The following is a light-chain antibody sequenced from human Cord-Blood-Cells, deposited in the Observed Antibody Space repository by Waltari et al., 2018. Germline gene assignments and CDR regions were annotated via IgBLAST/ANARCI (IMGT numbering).Light chain of an antibody. CDR3: QQYNSYSPYT. CDR1: QSISSW. J-gene: IGKJ2*01. CDR2: KAS. V-gene: IGKV1-5*03. Sequence: DIQMTQSPSPLSASVADRVTITCRARQSISSWLAWYQQKPGKAPKLLIYKASSLESGVPSRFSGSGSGTEFTLTISSLQPDDFATYYCQQYNSYSPYTFGQGTKLEIK.